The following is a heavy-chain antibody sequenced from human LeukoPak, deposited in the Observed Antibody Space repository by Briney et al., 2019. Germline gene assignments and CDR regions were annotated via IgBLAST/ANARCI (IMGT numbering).Heavy chain of an antibody. CDR2: ISYHGRTI. CDR1: GFTFSSYA. D-gene: IGHD1-20*01. CDR3: KRHDNWIDGDY. V-gene: IGHV3-30*04. J-gene: IGHJ4*02. Sequence: PGGSLRLSCAASGFTFSSYAMYWVRQAPGKGLEWVSDISYHGRTIYYADSVKGRFTISRDNSKNTLYLQMNSLRAEDTAVYYCKRHDNWIDGDYWGQRTLVTASS.